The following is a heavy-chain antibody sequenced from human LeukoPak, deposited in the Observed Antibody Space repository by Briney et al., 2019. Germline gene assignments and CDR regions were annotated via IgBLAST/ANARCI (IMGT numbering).Heavy chain of an antibody. CDR1: GFTFGDYA. V-gene: IGHV3-49*03. D-gene: IGHD6-19*01. CDR2: IRSKAYGGTT. CDR3: ARVGYSSGWFPAEYFQH. J-gene: IGHJ1*01. Sequence: GGSLRLSCTASGFTFGDYAMSWFRQAPGKGLEWVGFIRSKAYGGTTEYAASVKGRFTISRDDSKSIAYLQMNSLRAEDTAVYYCARVGYSSGWFPAEYFQHWGQGTLVTVSS.